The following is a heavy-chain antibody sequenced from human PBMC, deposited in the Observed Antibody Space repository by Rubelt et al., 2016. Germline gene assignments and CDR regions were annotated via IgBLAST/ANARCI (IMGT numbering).Heavy chain of an antibody. Sequence: QVQLQESGPGLVKPSETLSLTCTVSGGSISSYYWSWIRQPPGKGLEWIGYIYYSGSPNYNPSLKSRVTISVDTSKNQFSLKLSSVTAADTAVYYCARVYRQLWFDYWGQGTLVTVSS. D-gene: IGHD5-18*01. CDR2: IYYSGSP. CDR3: ARVYRQLWFDY. V-gene: IGHV4-59*01. CDR1: GGSISSYY. J-gene: IGHJ4*02.